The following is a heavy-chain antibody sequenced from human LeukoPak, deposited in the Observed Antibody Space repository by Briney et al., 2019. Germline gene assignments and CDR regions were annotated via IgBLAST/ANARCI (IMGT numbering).Heavy chain of an antibody. V-gene: IGHV3-7*03. J-gene: IGHJ3*02. D-gene: IGHD3-10*01. Sequence: GGSLRLSCAASGFTFSGYWMSWVRQAPGKGLEWVANIKHDGSEKYYVDSVKGRFTISRDTAKNSLYLQMNSLRAEDTAVYYCAREGAYYYGSGSYYRGYAFDIWGQGTMVTVSS. CDR3: AREGAYYYGSGSYYRGYAFDI. CDR1: GFTFSGYW. CDR2: IKHDGSEK.